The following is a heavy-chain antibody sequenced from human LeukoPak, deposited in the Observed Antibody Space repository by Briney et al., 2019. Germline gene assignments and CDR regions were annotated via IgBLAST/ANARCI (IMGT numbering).Heavy chain of an antibody. CDR1: GGSISSYY. V-gene: IGHV4-59*08. D-gene: IGHD3-9*01. J-gene: IGHJ4*02. Sequence: PSETLSLTCTVSGGSISSYYWSWIRQPPGKGLEWIGYIYYSGLTDYNPSLESRVTISVDTSKNQISLRLTSVTAADTAVYFCARHGYDTLSGFYSYFFDSWGQGTQVAVSS. CDR2: IYYSGLT. CDR3: ARHGYDTLSGFYSYFFDS.